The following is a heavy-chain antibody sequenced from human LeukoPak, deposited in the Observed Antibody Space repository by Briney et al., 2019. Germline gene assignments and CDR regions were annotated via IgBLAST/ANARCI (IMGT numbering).Heavy chain of an antibody. CDR3: ARQREDSGYPRMSDY. V-gene: IGHV4-39*01. CDR1: GDSIINNNYY. Sequence: SETLSLTCSVSGDSIINNNYYWGWVRQSPGKGLEWIGSIHYSGTTYCNPALKSRVTIPVDTSKTRFSLKLSSVTAADTALYYCARQREDSGYPRMSDYWGQGTLVTVSS. CDR2: IHYSGTT. D-gene: IGHD3-22*01. J-gene: IGHJ4*02.